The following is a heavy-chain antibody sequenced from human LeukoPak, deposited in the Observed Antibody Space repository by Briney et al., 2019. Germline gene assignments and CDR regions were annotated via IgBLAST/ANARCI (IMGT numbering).Heavy chain of an antibody. CDR3: ASQGVDYYDTSGYWVFDY. CDR2: ISRSSSTI. Sequence: AGGSLRLSCAASGFTFSSYSMNWVRQAPGKGLEWVSYISRSSSTIYYADSVKGRLTTSRDNAKNSLYLQMNSLRAEDTAVYYCASQGVDYYDTSGYWVFDYWGQGALVTVSS. D-gene: IGHD3-22*01. CDR1: GFTFSSYS. V-gene: IGHV3-48*01. J-gene: IGHJ4*02.